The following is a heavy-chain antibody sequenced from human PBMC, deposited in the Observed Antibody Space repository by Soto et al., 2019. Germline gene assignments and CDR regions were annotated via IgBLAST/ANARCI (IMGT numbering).Heavy chain of an antibody. V-gene: IGHV4-34*01. D-gene: IGHD2-2*01. Sequence: SKTLSLTCAVYGGSFSGYYWSWIRPPPGKGLEWIGEINHSGSTNYNPSLKSRVTISVDTSKNQFSLKLSSVTAADTAVYYCGRGGGSCSSTSCYYRDYYYYYMDVWGKGTTVTVSS. CDR2: INHSGST. CDR3: GRGGGSCSSTSCYYRDYYYYYMDV. J-gene: IGHJ6*03. CDR1: GGSFSGYY.